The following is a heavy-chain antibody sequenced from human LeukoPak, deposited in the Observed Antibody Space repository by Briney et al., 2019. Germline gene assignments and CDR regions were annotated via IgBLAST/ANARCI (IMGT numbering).Heavy chain of an antibody. Sequence: SETLSLTCTVSGGSISSYYWSWIRQPPGKGLEWIGYIYYSGSTNYNPSLKSRVTISVDTSKNQFSLKLSSVIAADTAVYYCARVYSGSYHYWGQGTLVTVSS. CDR1: GGSISSYY. V-gene: IGHV4-59*01. CDR2: IYYSGST. J-gene: IGHJ4*02. CDR3: ARVYSGSYHY. D-gene: IGHD1-26*01.